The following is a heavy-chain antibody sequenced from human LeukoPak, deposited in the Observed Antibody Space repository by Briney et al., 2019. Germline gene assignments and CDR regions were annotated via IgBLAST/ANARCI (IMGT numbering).Heavy chain of an antibody. CDR2: INDSGTT. CDR3: ARIYGDYIVY. J-gene: IGHJ4*02. CDR1: GFTFSSYA. Sequence: GSLRLSCAASGFTFSSYAMHWVRQSPGKGLEWIGEINDSGTTNYNPSLKSRVTISEDTSKNQFSLKLNSVTAADMAVYYCARIYGDYIVYWGQGTRVTVSP. D-gene: IGHD2-15*01. V-gene: IGHV4-34*08.